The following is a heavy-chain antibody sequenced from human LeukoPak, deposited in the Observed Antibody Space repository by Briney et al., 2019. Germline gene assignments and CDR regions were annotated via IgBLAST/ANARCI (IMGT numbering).Heavy chain of an antibody. CDR1: VFTFSNYA. Sequence: PGGSLRLSCAASVFTFSNYAMHWVRQAPGKGLDYVSGITSHGSSTYYANSVKARFTISRDNSKNTLYLQMGSLRAEDMAVYYCARDIDDRSGYLDAFDLWGQGTVVTVSS. D-gene: IGHD3-22*01. CDR2: ITSHGSST. J-gene: IGHJ3*01. V-gene: IGHV3-64*01. CDR3: ARDIDDRSGYLDAFDL.